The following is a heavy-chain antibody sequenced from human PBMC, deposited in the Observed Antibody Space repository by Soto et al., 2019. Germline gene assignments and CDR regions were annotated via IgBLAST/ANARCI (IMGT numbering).Heavy chain of an antibody. CDR3: ARSNWNYIRTLEY. J-gene: IGHJ4*02. CDR2: ISHSGST. CDR1: SDSISSSYW. Sequence: PSETLSLTCAMSSDSISSSYWFSWVRQPPGKGLEWIGEISHSGSTHYNPSLKSRVTMSVDKSKNQFSLNLSSVTAADTAVYYCARSNWNYIRTLEYWGQGTLVTVSS. D-gene: IGHD1-7*01. V-gene: IGHV4-4*02.